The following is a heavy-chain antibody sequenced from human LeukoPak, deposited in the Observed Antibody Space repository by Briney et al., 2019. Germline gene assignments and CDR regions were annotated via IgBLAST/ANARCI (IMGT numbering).Heavy chain of an antibody. J-gene: IGHJ4*02. CDR2: ISGSGGST. V-gene: IGHV3-23*01. Sequence: GGSLRLSCAASGITLSDFWFSWVRQAPGKGLEWVSAISGSGGSTYYADSVKGRFTISRDNSKNTLYLQMNSLRAEDTAVYYCAKAIAARHLFDYWGQGTLVTVSS. CDR3: AKAIAARHLFDY. CDR1: GITLSDFW. D-gene: IGHD6-6*01.